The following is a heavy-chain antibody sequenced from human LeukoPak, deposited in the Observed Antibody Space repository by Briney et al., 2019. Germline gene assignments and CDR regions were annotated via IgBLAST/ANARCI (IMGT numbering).Heavy chain of an antibody. J-gene: IGHJ4*02. Sequence: ASVKVSCKASGYTLTSYYMHWVRQAPGQGLEWMGIINPSGGSTSYAQKFQGRVTMTRDTSTSTVYMELSSLRSEDTAVYYCARDAPRGAVAGTGGNDYWGQGTLVTVSS. V-gene: IGHV1-46*01. D-gene: IGHD6-19*01. CDR3: ARDAPRGAVAGTGGNDY. CDR1: GYTLTSYY. CDR2: INPSGGST.